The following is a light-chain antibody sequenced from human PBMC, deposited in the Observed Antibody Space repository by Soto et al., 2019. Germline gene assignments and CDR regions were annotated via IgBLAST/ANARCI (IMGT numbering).Light chain of an antibody. Sequence: DIQMTQSPSSLSASVGDRVTITCRASQSISSYLSWYQQKPGKAPKLLSYAASSLQSGVSSRFSGGGSGTDFTLTISSLQPEDSATYYCQQSYSTPYTLGQGTKLEIK. CDR3: QQSYSTPYT. J-gene: IGKJ2*01. V-gene: IGKV1-39*01. CDR1: QSISSY. CDR2: AAS.